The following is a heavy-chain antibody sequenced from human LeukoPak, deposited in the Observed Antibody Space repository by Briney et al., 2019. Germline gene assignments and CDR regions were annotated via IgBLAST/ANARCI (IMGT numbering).Heavy chain of an antibody. CDR1: GYTFTGYY. CDR2: INPNSGGT. J-gene: IGHJ4*02. CDR3: ARVFPLRGGSSWYGIGY. D-gene: IGHD6-13*01. V-gene: IGHV1-2*02. Sequence: ASVKVSCKASGYTFTGYYMHWVRQAPGQGLEWMGWINPNSGGTNYAQKFQGRVTMTRDTSISTAYMELSRLRSDDTAVYYCARVFPLRGGSSWYGIGYWGQGTLVTVSS.